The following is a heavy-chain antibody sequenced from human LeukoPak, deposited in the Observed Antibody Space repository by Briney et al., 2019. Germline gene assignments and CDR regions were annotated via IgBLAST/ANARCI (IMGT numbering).Heavy chain of an antibody. D-gene: IGHD3-3*01. J-gene: IGHJ4*02. Sequence: LSLTCTVSGYSISSGYYWGWIRQPPGKGLEWIAYMSSVSSNIYYADSVKGRFTFSRDNAKDSLYLQMNNLRAEDTAVYYCARDVAFWSGYHDFWGQGTLVTVSS. V-gene: IGHV3-11*04. CDR2: MSSVSSNI. CDR3: ARDVAFWSGYHDF. CDR1: GYSISSGYY.